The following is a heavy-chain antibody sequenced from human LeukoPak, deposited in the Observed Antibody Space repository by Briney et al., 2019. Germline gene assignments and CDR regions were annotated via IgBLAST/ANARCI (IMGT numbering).Heavy chain of an antibody. V-gene: IGHV3-74*01. Sequence: GGSLRLSCAASGFTFSSYYIHWVRQAPGKVLVWVSRIDSDGNITTYADSVKGRFTISRDNAKNTLYLQMNSLRAEDTAVYYCARISYDSSGYYDYWGQGALVTVFS. CDR2: IDSDGNIT. D-gene: IGHD3-22*01. CDR3: ARISYDSSGYYDY. CDR1: GFTFSSYY. J-gene: IGHJ4*02.